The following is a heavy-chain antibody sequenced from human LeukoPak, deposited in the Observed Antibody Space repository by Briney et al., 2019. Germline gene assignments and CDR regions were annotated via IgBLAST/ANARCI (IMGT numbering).Heavy chain of an antibody. V-gene: IGHV4-30-2*01. D-gene: IGHD3-10*01. CDR2: IYHSGST. Sequence: SQTLSLTCAVSGGSISSGGYSWSWIRRPPGKGLEWIGYIYHSGSTYYNPSLKSRVTISVDGSKNQFSLKLSSVTAADTAVYYCARGEMVRGVINPWGQGTLVTVSS. CDR1: GGSISSGGYS. J-gene: IGHJ5*02. CDR3: ARGEMVRGVINP.